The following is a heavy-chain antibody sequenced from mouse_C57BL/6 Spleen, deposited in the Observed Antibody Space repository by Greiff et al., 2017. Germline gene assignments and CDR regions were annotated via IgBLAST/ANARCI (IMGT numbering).Heavy chain of an antibody. J-gene: IGHJ4*01. D-gene: IGHD2-1*01. V-gene: IGHV1-82*01. Sequence: VQLQQSGPELVKPGASVKISCKASGYAFSSSWMNWVKQRPGKGLEWIGRIYPGDGDTNYNGKFKGKATLTADKSSSTAYMQLSSLTSEDSAVYFCARWDYGNYENAMDYWGQGTSVTVSS. CDR1: GYAFSSSW. CDR2: IYPGDGDT. CDR3: ARWDYGNYENAMDY.